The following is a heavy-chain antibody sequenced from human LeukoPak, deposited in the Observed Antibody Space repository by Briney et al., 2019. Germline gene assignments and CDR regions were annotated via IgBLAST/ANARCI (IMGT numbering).Heavy chain of an antibody. J-gene: IGHJ2*01. CDR3: AKSHPAVTTTDWYFDL. CDR2: ISYSGET. Sequence: SETLSLTCAVYGGSFSGYYWSWIRQSPGKGLEWIGYISYSGETKYSPSLKRRVTISGDRSKNTFSLKMTSVTAADTAVYFCAKSHPAVTTTDWYFDLWGRGTLVTVSS. V-gene: IGHV4-59*03. D-gene: IGHD4-17*01. CDR1: GGSFSGYY.